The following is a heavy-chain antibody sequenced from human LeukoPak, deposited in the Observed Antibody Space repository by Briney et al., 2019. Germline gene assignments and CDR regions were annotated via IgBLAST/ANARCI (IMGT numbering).Heavy chain of an antibody. Sequence: PGGSLRLSCAASGFTFSSYWMHWVRQAPGKGLVWVSRINSDGSSTSYADSVKGRFTISRDNAKNTLYLQMNSLRAEDTAVYYCARVPPWGAAADAFDIWGQGTMVTVSS. CDR2: INSDGSST. V-gene: IGHV3-74*01. D-gene: IGHD6-13*01. J-gene: IGHJ3*02. CDR3: ARVPPWGAAADAFDI. CDR1: GFTFSSYW.